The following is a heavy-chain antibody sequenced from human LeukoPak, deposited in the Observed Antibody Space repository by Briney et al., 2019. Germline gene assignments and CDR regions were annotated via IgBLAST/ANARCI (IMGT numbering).Heavy chain of an antibody. Sequence: GGSLRLSCAASGVTFSDYYMSWIRQAPGKGLEWVSCISSSGSTIYYADSVKGRFSISRDNAKNSLYLQMNSLRVEDTAVFYCARDQYDTWSRRGNFDSWGQGTLVIVSS. CDR3: ARDQYDTWSRRGNFDS. CDR1: GVTFSDYY. V-gene: IGHV3-11*01. J-gene: IGHJ4*02. D-gene: IGHD3-3*01. CDR2: ISSSGSTI.